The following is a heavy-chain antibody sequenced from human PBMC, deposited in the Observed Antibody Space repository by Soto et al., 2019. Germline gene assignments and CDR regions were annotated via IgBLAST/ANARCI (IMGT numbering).Heavy chain of an antibody. D-gene: IGHD5-12*01. CDR2: IDPSDSYT. CDR3: ARHLMVATARSGMDV. CDR1: GCSFTSYW. V-gene: IGHV5-10-1*01. J-gene: IGHJ6*02. Sequence: GESLKISCKGSGCSFTSYWISWVRQMPGKGLEWMGRIDPSDSYTNYSPSFQGHVTISADKSISTAYLQWSSLKASDTAMYYCARHLMVATARSGMDVWGQGTTVTVSS.